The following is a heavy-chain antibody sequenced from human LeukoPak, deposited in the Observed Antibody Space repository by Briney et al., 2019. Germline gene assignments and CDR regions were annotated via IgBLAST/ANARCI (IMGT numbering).Heavy chain of an antibody. Sequence: GGSLRLSCAASGFTFSSYAMSWVRQAPGKGLEWVSAVSGSGGSTYYADSVKGRFTIPRDNSKNTLYLQMNSLRAEDTAVYYCAKDPGIAAAADYWGQGTLVTVSS. J-gene: IGHJ4*02. V-gene: IGHV3-23*01. CDR1: GFTFSSYA. D-gene: IGHD6-13*01. CDR3: AKDPGIAAAADY. CDR2: VSGSGGST.